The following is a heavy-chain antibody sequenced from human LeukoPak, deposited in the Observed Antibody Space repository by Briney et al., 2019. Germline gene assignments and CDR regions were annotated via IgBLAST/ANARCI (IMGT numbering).Heavy chain of an antibody. CDR2: ISGSGGST. V-gene: IGHV3-23*01. J-gene: IGHJ6*02. Sequence: PGASLRLSCAASGFTFSSYAMSWVRQAPGKGLEWVSAISGSGGSTYYADSVKGRFTSSRDNSKNTLYLQMNSLRAEDTAVYYCAKALEVVGPSYYYYGMDVWGQGTTVTVSS. CDR1: GFTFSSYA. CDR3: AKALEVVGPSYYYYGMDV. D-gene: IGHD2-15*01.